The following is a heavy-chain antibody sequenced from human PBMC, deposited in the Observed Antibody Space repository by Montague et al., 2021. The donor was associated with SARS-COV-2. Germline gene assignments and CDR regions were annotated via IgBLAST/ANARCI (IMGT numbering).Heavy chain of an antibody. J-gene: IGHJ6*03. CDR1: RSLINSDYY. Sequence: SQTLSLTCTVSRSLINSDYYWGWIRQPPGKGLEWMGSVSHGGRTYYNPSLKSRVTISVDTSNNHFSLKLSSVTAADTAMHYCARERDRYYYMDIWGKGTTITVS. V-gene: IGHV4-38-2*02. CDR3: ARERDRYYYMDI. CDR2: VSHGGRT.